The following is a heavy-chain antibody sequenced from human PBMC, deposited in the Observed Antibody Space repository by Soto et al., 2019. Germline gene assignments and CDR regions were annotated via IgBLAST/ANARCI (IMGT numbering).Heavy chain of an antibody. CDR1: GFTLSPYW. CDR3: ARDGDASGWYHYGMDV. V-gene: IGHV3-7*01. D-gene: IGHD6-19*01. J-gene: IGHJ6*02. CDR2: IKQDGSEK. Sequence: EVKLVESGGGLVQPGGSLRLSCAASGFTLSPYWMNWVRQAPGKGLEWVANIKQDGSEKYYVDSVKGRFFISRDNAKNSLYLQLNSLRAEDTAVYYCARDGDASGWYHYGMDVWGQGTFVTVSS.